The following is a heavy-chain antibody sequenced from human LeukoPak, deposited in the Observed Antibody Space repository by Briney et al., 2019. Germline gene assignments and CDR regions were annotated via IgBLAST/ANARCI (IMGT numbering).Heavy chain of an antibody. Sequence: GESLKISCKGSGSSFTNYWIAWVRQMPGKGLEWMGIIYPDDSDTTYSPSFQGQVTISADKSISTAYLQWSSLKASDTAMYYCARAPLLEWPPGCFDYWGQGTLVTVSS. D-gene: IGHD3-3*01. J-gene: IGHJ4*02. CDR2: IYPDDSDT. CDR1: GSSFTNYW. V-gene: IGHV5-51*01. CDR3: ARAPLLEWPPGCFDY.